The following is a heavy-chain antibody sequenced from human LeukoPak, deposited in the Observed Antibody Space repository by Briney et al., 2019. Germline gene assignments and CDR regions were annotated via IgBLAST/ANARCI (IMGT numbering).Heavy chain of an antibody. V-gene: IGHV4-4*02. Sequence: PSGTLALTCAVSGGSISSSNWWSWVRQPPGKGLEWIGEIYHSGSTNYNPSLKSRVTISVDTSKNQFSLKLSSVTAADTAVYYCARDHQGYYDSSGFDYWGQGTLVTVSS. J-gene: IGHJ4*02. CDR1: GGSISSSNW. CDR2: IYHSGST. CDR3: ARDHQGYYDSSGFDY. D-gene: IGHD3-22*01.